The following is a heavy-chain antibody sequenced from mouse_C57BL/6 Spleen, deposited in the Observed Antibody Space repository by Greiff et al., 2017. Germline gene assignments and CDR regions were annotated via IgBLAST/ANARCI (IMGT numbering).Heavy chain of an antibody. J-gene: IGHJ2*01. D-gene: IGHD2-10*01. V-gene: IGHV5-16*01. CDR2: INYDGSST. CDR1: GFTFSDYY. Sequence: EVHLVEPEGGLVQPGSSMKISCTASGFTFSDYYMAWVRQVPEKGLEWVANINYDGSSTYYLDSLKSRFIISRDNAKNILYLQMSSLKSEDTATYYCARDSYYGNYFDYWGQGTTLTVSS. CDR3: ARDSYYGNYFDY.